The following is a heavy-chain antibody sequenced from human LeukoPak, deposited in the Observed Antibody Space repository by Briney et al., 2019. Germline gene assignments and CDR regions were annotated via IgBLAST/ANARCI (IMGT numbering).Heavy chain of an antibody. CDR1: GFTFNTYS. Sequence: GGSLRLSCAASGFTFNTYSMTWVRQAPGKGLEWLSYISGSSDAIWYADSVKGRFTVSRDNAKNSLYLHMNSLRDEDTAVYYCARENWFKFDYWGQGSLVTVSS. J-gene: IGHJ4*02. D-gene: IGHD3-10*01. CDR3: ARENWFKFDY. V-gene: IGHV3-48*02. CDR2: ISGSSDAI.